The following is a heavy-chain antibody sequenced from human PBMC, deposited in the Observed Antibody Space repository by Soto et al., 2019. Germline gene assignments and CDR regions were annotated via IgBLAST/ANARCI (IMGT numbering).Heavy chain of an antibody. CDR2: INHSGST. V-gene: IGHV4-34*01. Sequence: SETLSLTCAVYGGSFSGYYWSWIRQPPGKGLEWIGEINHSGSTNYNPSLKSRVTISVDTSKNQFSLKLSSVTAADTAVYYCARKGGGGSWRGLLWFDPSGQATLLTVSS. CDR3: ARKGGGGSWRGLLWFDP. J-gene: IGHJ5*02. D-gene: IGHD2-15*01. CDR1: GGSFSGYY.